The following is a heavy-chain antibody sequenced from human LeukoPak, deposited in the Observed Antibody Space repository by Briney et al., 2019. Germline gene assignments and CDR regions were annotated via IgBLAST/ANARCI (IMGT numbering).Heavy chain of an antibody. CDR1: GGSISSYY. J-gene: IGHJ4*02. CDR3: ARLMYSGSYYPDY. CDR2: IYYSGST. D-gene: IGHD1-26*01. Sequence: SETLSLTCTVSGGSISSYYWSWIRQPPGKGLEWIGSIYYSGSTYYNSSLKSRVTISVDTSKNQFSLKLSSVTAADTAVYYCARLMYSGSYYPDYWGQGTLVTVSS. V-gene: IGHV4-59*05.